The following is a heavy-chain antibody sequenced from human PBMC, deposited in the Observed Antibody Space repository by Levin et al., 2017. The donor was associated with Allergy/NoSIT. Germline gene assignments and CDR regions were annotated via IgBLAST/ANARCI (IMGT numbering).Heavy chain of an antibody. D-gene: IGHD1-26*01. CDR2: ISGSGGST. Sequence: GESLKISCAASGFTFSSYAMSWVRQAPGKGLEWVSAISGSGGSTYYADSVKGRFTISRDNSKNTLYLQMNSLRAEDTAVYYCAKEGRQWELLSLDYWGQGTLVTVSS. V-gene: IGHV3-23*01. J-gene: IGHJ4*02. CDR1: GFTFSSYA. CDR3: AKEGRQWELLSLDY.